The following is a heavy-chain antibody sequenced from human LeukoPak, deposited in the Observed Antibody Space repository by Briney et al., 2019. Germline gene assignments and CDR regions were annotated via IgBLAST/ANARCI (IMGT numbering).Heavy chain of an antibody. V-gene: IGHV3-30*04. CDR2: ISYDGSNK. CDR1: GFTFSSYA. CDR3: ARDDNYQWLVLRGLFDY. Sequence: GRSLRLSCAASGFTFSSYAMHWVRQAPGKGLEWVAVISYDGSNKYYADSVKGRFTISRDNSKNTLYLQMNSLRAEDTAVYYCARDDNYQWLVLRGLFDYWGRGTLVTVSS. J-gene: IGHJ4*02. D-gene: IGHD6-19*01.